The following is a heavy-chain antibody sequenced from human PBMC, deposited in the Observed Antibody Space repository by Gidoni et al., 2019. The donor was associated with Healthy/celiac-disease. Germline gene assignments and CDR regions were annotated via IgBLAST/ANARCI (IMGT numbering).Heavy chain of an antibody. CDR1: GGSISSGGYY. J-gene: IGHJ4*02. D-gene: IGHD4-17*01. Sequence: QLQLQESGPGLAKPSQTLPPTCTVSGGSISSGGYYWSWIRQHQGKVLEWIGYIYYSGSTYYNPSLKSQVTMSVDTSKNQYSLKLSSVTAADTDVCCCARKDYCDYSVDYWGQGTLVTVSS. CDR2: IYYSGST. CDR3: ARKDYCDYSVDY. V-gene: IGHV4-31*01.